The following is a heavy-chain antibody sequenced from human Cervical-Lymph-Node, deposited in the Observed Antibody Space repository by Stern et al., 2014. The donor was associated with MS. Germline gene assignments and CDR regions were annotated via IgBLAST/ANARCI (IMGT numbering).Heavy chain of an antibody. CDR2: LSSSSSTI. V-gene: IGHV3-48*02. CDR3: ARTDSITIFGEYYGMDV. D-gene: IGHD3-3*01. CDR1: GFTFRSYS. Sequence: EMQLVESGGGLVQPGGSLRLSCAASGFTFRSYSMNWVRQAPGKGLEGVSYLSSSSSTIYYADSVKGRFTISRDNAKNSLYLQMNSLRDEDTAVYYCARTDSITIFGEYYGMDVWGQGTTVTVSS. J-gene: IGHJ6*02.